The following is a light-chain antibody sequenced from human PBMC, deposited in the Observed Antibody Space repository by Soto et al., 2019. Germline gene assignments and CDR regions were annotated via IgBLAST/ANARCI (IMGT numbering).Light chain of an antibody. CDR2: AAS. J-gene: IGKJ1*01. CDR1: QSISSY. Sequence: DIQMTPSPSSLSASVGDGVTITCRASQSISSYLSWYQQKPGKAPKLLIYAASSLQSGVPSRFSCSGSGTDLTTTISRLQPADFSTSNSHHNDATPWSCGQRIGVDIK. V-gene: IGKV1-39*01. CDR3: HHNDATPWS.